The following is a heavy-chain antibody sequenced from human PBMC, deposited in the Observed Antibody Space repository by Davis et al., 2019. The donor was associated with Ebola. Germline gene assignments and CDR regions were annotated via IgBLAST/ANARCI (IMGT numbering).Heavy chain of an antibody. V-gene: IGHV4-61*03. CDR1: GGSVSSGAYY. J-gene: IGHJ4*02. Sequence: PSETLSLTCTVSGGSVSSGAYYWSWIRQPQGKGLEWIGYIYYSGSTNYNPSLKSRVTISAEASKNHFSLKLSSVTTADTAVYYCARGSGYYCDYWGQGTLVTVSS. D-gene: IGHD3-22*01. CDR3: ARGSGYYCDY. CDR2: IYYSGST.